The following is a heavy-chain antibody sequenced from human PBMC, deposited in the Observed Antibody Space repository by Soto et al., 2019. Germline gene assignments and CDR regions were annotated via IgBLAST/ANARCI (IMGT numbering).Heavy chain of an antibody. CDR2: ISGSGGST. Sequence: EVQLLESGGGLVQPGGSLRLSCAASGFTFSSYAMSWVRQAPGKGLEWVSAISGSGGSTYYADSVKGRFTISIDNSKNTLYLQMNSLRAEDTAVYYCAKDRGAYYYDSSGYRGDAFDIWGQGTMVTVSS. J-gene: IGHJ3*02. V-gene: IGHV3-23*01. CDR3: AKDRGAYYYDSSGYRGDAFDI. D-gene: IGHD3-22*01. CDR1: GFTFSSYA.